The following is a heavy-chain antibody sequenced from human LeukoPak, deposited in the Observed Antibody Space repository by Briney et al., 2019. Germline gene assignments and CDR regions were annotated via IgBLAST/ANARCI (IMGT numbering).Heavy chain of an antibody. CDR2: IIPILGIA. CDR1: GGTFSSYT. Sequence: SVKVSCKASGGTFSSYTISWVRQAPGQGLEWMGRIIPILGIANYAQKFQGRVTITADKSTSTAYMELSSLRPEDTAVYYCASPPLVVRGVIPPYYFDYWGQGTLVTVSS. V-gene: IGHV1-69*02. J-gene: IGHJ4*02. D-gene: IGHD3-10*01. CDR3: ASPPLVVRGVIPPYYFDY.